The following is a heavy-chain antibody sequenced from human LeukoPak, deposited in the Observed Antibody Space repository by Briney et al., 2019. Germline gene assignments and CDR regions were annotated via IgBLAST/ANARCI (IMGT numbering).Heavy chain of an antibody. CDR1: GFTFSTYP. D-gene: IGHD4-17*01. CDR3: SRGGYGDYNNWFDP. J-gene: IGHJ5*02. V-gene: IGHV3-64D*06. Sequence: PGGSLRLSCSASGFTFSTYPMHWVRQAPGKGLEYVSAISSNGLNTYFADPVKGRFTISRDNSKNTLYLQMSSLRAEDTAVYYCSRGGYGDYNNWFDPWGQGTLVIVSS. CDR2: ISSNGLNT.